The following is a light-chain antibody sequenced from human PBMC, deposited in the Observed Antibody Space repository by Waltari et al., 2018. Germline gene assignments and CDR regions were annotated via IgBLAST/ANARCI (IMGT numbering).Light chain of an antibody. CDR2: RAS. V-gene: IGKV3-15*01. J-gene: IGKJ5*01. CDR1: QNINKL. CDR3: QEYNNWPIT. Sequence: EVVMTQSPATLSVSPGERATLSCRASQNINKLLAWYQQKPGQAPRLLIYRASTRATGSPVRFSGSGSGTEFTLTISSLQSEDFAIYYCQEYNNWPITFGQGTRLEIK.